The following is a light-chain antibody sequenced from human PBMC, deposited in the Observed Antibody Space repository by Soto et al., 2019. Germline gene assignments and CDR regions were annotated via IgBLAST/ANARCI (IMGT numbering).Light chain of an antibody. CDR3: QQLNSYPLN. J-gene: IGKJ4*01. V-gene: IGKV1-9*01. CDR2: AAS. CDR1: QGISSY. Sequence: IQLTQSPSSLSPSVGDIVALTCRASQGISSYLAWYQQKPGKAPKLLIYAASTLQSGVPSRFSGSGSGTDFTLTISSLQPEDFATYYCQQLNSYPLNCGGGTTGDIK.